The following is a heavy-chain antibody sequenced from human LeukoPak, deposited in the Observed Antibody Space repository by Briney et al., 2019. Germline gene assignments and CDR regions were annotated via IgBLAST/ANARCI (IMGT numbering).Heavy chain of an antibody. CDR2: ISYDGSNK. CDR3: AKDLRVVTAIWTLYYYYYGMDV. Sequence: GGSLRLSCAASGFTFSSYGMHWVRQAPGKGLEWVAVISYDGSNKYYADSVKGRFTISRDNSKNTLYLQMNSLRAEDTAVYYCAKDLRVVTAIWTLYYYYYGMDVWGQGTTVTVSS. V-gene: IGHV3-30*18. D-gene: IGHD2-21*02. J-gene: IGHJ6*02. CDR1: GFTFSSYG.